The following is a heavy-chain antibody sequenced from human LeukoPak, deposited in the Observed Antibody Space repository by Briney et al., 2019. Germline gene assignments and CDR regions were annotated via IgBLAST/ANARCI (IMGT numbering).Heavy chain of an antibody. V-gene: IGHV3-30-3*01. CDR1: GFTFSNYA. CDR2: ISYDGSNK. J-gene: IGHJ4*02. CDR3: ARDLRSGLDY. Sequence: GGSLRLSCAASGFTFSNYAMHWVRQAPGKGLEWVAVISYDGSNKYYADSVKGRFTISRDNSKNTLYLQMNSLRAEDTAVYYCARDLRSGLDYWGQGTLVTVSS. D-gene: IGHD2-15*01.